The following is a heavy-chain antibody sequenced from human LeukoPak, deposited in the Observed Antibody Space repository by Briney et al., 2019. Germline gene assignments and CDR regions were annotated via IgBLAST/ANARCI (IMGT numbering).Heavy chain of an antibody. CDR3: ARAPDGYNFDY. CDR2: IYSGGNT. D-gene: IGHD5-24*01. V-gene: IGHV3-66*01. J-gene: IGHJ4*02. Sequence: GGSLRLSCAASGFTVSSNYMTWVRQPPGKGLEWVPVIYSGGNTYYADSVKGRFTISRDNSKNTLYLQMNSLRAEDTAVYYCARAPDGYNFDYWGQGTLVTVSP. CDR1: GFTVSSNY.